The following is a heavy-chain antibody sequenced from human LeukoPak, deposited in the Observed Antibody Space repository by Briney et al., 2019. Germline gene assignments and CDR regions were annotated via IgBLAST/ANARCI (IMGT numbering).Heavy chain of an antibody. J-gene: IGHJ4*02. CDR3: AKDGRDCSSTSCYTLGSSFDY. V-gene: IGHV3-53*05. CDR1: GFTVSSNY. D-gene: IGHD2-2*02. CDR2: IYSGGST. Sequence: GGSLRLSCAASGFTVSSNYMSWVRQAPGKGLEWVSVIYSGGSTYYADSVKGRFTISRDNSKNTLYLQMNSLRAEDTAVYYCAKDGRDCSSTSCYTLGSSFDYWGQGTLVTVSS.